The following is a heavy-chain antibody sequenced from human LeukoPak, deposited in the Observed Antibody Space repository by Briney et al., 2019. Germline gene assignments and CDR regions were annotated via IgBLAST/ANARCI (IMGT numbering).Heavy chain of an antibody. Sequence: SETLSLTCTVSGGSISSYYWSWIRQPPGKGLEWIGYIYYSGSTNYNPSLKSRVTISVDTSKNQFSLKLSSVTAADTAVYYCARESRPVTTRHTIKGAPYTYYYYYGMDVWGKGTTVTVSS. CDR1: GGSISSYY. CDR2: IYYSGST. D-gene: IGHD4-17*01. CDR3: ARESRPVTTRHTIKGAPYTYYYYYGMDV. V-gene: IGHV4-59*01. J-gene: IGHJ6*04.